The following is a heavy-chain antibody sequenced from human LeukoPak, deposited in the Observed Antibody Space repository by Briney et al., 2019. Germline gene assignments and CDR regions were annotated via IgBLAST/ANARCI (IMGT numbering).Heavy chain of an antibody. CDR1: GGTFSSYD. D-gene: IGHD3-3*01. V-gene: IGHV1-8*03. Sequence: GASVKVSCKASGGTFSSYDINWVRQATGQGLEWMGWMNPNSGNTGYAQKFQGRVTITADESTSTAYMELSSLRSEDTAVYYCARGFWSGSYYYYGMDVWGQGTTVTVSS. CDR3: ARGFWSGSYYYYGMDV. CDR2: MNPNSGNT. J-gene: IGHJ6*02.